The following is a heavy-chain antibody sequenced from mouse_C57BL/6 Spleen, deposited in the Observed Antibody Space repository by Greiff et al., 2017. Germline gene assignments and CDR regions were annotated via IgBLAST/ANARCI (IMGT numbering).Heavy chain of an antibody. CDR3: AREELQTMDY. Sequence: EVQLQESGPGLVKPSQSLSLTCSVTGYSITSGYYWNWIRQLPGNKLEWMGYISYDGSNNYNPSLKNRISITRDTSKNQFFLKLNSVTTEDTATYYCAREELQTMDYWGQGTSVTVSS. D-gene: IGHD2-1*01. CDR2: ISYDGSN. V-gene: IGHV3-6*01. J-gene: IGHJ4*01. CDR1: GYSITSGYY.